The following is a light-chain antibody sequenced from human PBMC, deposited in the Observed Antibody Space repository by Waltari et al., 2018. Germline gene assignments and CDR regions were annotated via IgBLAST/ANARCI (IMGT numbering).Light chain of an antibody. CDR2: DAS. CDR3: LQRSLWPWT. V-gene: IGKV3-11*01. J-gene: IGKJ1*01. Sequence: IVLTQSPATLSWSPGERATLSCRASQTVSTNLAWFQQTPGQAPRLLIYDASNRAPGIPARFSGSGSGTDFSLTISSLEPEDFAVYYCLQRSLWPWTFGQGTKVAVK. CDR1: QTVSTN.